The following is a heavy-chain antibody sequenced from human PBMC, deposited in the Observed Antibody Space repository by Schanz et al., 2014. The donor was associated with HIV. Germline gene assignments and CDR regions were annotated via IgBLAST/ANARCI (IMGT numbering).Heavy chain of an antibody. CDR2: MNPNSGYT. CDR1: GYTFSSYD. V-gene: IGHV1-8*01. D-gene: IGHD3-9*01. Sequence: QAQLVQSGAEVRKPGASVKVSCKASGYTFSSYDINWVRQATGLGLEWMGWMNPNSGYTGYAQKFQGRVTMTRNTSISTAYMELSSLGSEDTAMYYCARTDYDILTGYSLGYYGMDVWGQGTTVTVSS. J-gene: IGHJ6*02. CDR3: ARTDYDILTGYSLGYYGMDV.